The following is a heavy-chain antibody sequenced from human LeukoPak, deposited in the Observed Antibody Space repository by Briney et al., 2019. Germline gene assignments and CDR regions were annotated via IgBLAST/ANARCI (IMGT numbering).Heavy chain of an antibody. Sequence: SETLSLTCTVSGGSISSSSYYWGWIRQPPGKGLEWIGSIYYSGSTYYNPSLKSRVTMSVDTSKNQFSLKLSSVTAADTAVYYCARIGTIFGVVRGPWGQGTLVTVSS. CDR2: IYYSGST. J-gene: IGHJ5*02. CDR3: ARIGTIFGVVRGP. D-gene: IGHD3-3*01. CDR1: GGSISSSSYY. V-gene: IGHV4-39*07.